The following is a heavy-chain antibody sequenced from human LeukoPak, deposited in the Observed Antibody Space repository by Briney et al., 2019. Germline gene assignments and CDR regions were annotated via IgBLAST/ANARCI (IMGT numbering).Heavy chain of an antibody. D-gene: IGHD1-20*01. V-gene: IGHV3-21*01. CDR1: GFTFSSYS. J-gene: IGHJ4*02. Sequence: GGSLRLSCAASGFTFSSYSMNWVRQAPGKGLEWVSCISSSSSYIYNADSVKGRFTISRDNAKNSLYLQMNSLRVEDTAVYYCSRAHNWKYGTFDYWGQGTLVTVSS. CDR2: ISSSSSYI. CDR3: SRAHNWKYGTFDY.